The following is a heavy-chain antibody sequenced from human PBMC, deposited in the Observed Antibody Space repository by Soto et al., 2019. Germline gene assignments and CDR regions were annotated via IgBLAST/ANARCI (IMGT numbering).Heavy chain of an antibody. V-gene: IGHV1-18*04. J-gene: IGHJ5*02. Sequence: ASGKVSCKASGYTFTSYGISWVRQAPGQGLEWMGWISAYNGNTNYAQKLQGRVTMTTDTSTSTAYMELRSLRSDDTAVYYCARVTYCSSTSCYTSGFDPWGQGTLVTVSS. CDR3: ARVTYCSSTSCYTSGFDP. CDR1: GYTFTSYG. CDR2: ISAYNGNT. D-gene: IGHD2-2*02.